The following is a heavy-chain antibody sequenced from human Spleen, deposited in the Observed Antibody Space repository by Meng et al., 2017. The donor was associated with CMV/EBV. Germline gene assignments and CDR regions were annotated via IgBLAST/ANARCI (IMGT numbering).Heavy chain of an antibody. CDR1: SNF. D-gene: IGHD2-15*01. CDR2: SYYRGST. CDR3: AREVGAGGIVVVAAAQSRYFDY. V-gene: IGHV4-59*01. Sequence: SNFGSWIRQTTEKRKEGMGNSYYRGSTKYNPSLKSRVAISVDVSKNQFSLKLSSVTAADTAVYYGAREVGAGGIVVVAAAQSRYFDYWGQGTLVTVSS. J-gene: IGHJ4*02.